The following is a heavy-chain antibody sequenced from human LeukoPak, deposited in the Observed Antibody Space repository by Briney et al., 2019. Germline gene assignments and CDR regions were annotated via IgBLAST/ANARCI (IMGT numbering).Heavy chain of an antibody. CDR3: ARRGYYGSGAYDT. D-gene: IGHD3-10*01. CDR2: VYHSGSA. J-gene: IGHJ3*01. Sequence: PSETLSLTCTVSGGSLNSYYWGWIRQPPGKGLEWIGNVYHSGSAIYNPSLESRVTLSVDRSKNQFSLNLSSVTAADTAVYYCARRGYYGSGAYDTWGQGTMFIVSS. V-gene: IGHV4-59*08. CDR1: GGSLNSYY.